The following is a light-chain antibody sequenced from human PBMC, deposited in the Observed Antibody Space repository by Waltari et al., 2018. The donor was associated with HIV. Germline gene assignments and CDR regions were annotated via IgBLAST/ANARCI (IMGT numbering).Light chain of an antibody. V-gene: IGKV3-11*01. Sequence: EIILTQSPATLSVSPGDTDTLSCRASQSISSSLAWYQHKPGQAPRLLIYDASKRATGIPARFSGSGSGTDFTLTVSRLEPEDFAVYYCQQRSNWPSITFGQGTRLEIK. J-gene: IGKJ5*01. CDR3: QQRSNWPSIT. CDR2: DAS. CDR1: QSISSS.